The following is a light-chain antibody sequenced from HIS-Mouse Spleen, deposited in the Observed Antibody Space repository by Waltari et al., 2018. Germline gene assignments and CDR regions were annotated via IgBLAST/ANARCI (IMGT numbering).Light chain of an antibody. CDR1: QSISSY. V-gene: IGKV1-39*01. CDR2: AAS. CDR3: QQSYSTPGT. Sequence: DIQMTQSTSSLSASVGDRVTITCRASQSISSYLNWYQQKPGKAPKLLFYAASSLQSGVPSRFSGSGSGTDFTLTISSLQPEDFATYYCQQSYSTPGTFGQGTKVEIK. J-gene: IGKJ1*01.